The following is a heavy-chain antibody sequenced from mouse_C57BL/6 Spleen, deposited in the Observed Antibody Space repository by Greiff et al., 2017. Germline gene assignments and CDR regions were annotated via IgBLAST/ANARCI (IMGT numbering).Heavy chain of an antibody. Sequence: QVQLQQSGPGLVQPSQSLSITCTVSGFSLTSYGVHWVRQSPGKGLEWLGVIWSGGSTDYNAAFISSLSISKDNSKSQVFFKMNSLQADDTAIYYCARNDYFDYWGQGTTLTVSS. J-gene: IGHJ2*01. CDR2: IWSGGST. V-gene: IGHV2-2*01. CDR3: ARNDYFDY. CDR1: GFSLTSYG.